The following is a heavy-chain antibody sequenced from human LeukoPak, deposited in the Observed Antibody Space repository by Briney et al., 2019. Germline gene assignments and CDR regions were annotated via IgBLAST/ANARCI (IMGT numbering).Heavy chain of an antibody. D-gene: IGHD1-1*01. CDR2: TYYTGIT. Sequence: SETLSLTCTVSGGSISSYYWAWIRQPPGKGLEWVGYTYYTGITNYNPSLKSRVTVSVDTSKNQFSLRLSSVTAADTAVYYCARHGFSGGNWCWFDPWGQGTLVTVSS. J-gene: IGHJ5*02. CDR1: GGSISSYY. V-gene: IGHV4-59*08. CDR3: ARHGFSGGNWCWFDP.